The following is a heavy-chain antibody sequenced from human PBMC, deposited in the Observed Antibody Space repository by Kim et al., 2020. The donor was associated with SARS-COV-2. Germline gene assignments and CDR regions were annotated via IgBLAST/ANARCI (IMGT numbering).Heavy chain of an antibody. D-gene: IGHD3-3*01. J-gene: IGHJ4*02. CDR3: ARGRITIFGVVTEFDY. Sequence: SLKSRVTISVDTSKNQCSLKRSSVTAADTAVYYCARGRITIFGVVTEFDYWGQGTLVTVSS. V-gene: IGHV4-31*02.